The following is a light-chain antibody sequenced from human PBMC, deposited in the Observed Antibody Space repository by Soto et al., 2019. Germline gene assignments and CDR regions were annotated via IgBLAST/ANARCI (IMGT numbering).Light chain of an antibody. CDR2: AAS. CDR3: LQVYSFPRT. V-gene: IGKV1-12*01. Sequence: DIQMTQSPSSVSASIGDRVTITCGASQDIGRRLAWFQQKPGKAPKYLIQAASSLQGGVPSTFSGSGSGTDFTLTINTLHPEDFATYYCLQVYSFPRTFGQGTKVE. J-gene: IGKJ1*01. CDR1: QDIGRR.